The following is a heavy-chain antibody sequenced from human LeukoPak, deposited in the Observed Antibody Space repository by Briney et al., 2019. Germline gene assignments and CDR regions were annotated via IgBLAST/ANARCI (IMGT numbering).Heavy chain of an antibody. Sequence: PGGSLRLSCAASGFTFSDHYMDWVRQAPGKGLEWVSRIRNKANSYITEYAASVKGRFAISRDDSKNSVFLQLNSLKTEDTAVHYCTRVNLRTGERFFDYWGQGTLVTVSS. J-gene: IGHJ4*02. V-gene: IGHV3-72*01. CDR3: TRVNLRTGERFFDY. CDR2: IRNKANSYIT. D-gene: IGHD7-27*01. CDR1: GFTFSDHY.